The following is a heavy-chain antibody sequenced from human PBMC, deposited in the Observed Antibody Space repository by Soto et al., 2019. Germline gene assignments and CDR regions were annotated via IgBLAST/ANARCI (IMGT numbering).Heavy chain of an antibody. V-gene: IGHV1-69*02. J-gene: IGHJ5*02. Sequence: VQLVQSGTELKKPGSSVRVSCKTSGGSFRSFTLTWVRQAPGQGLEWIGRIIPIPGMAEYAQKFQGRVTRAADLCTDTPYMDLRSLRSEAAAVYFFAPGGGDSVFGWIDHWGQGPLVSVSS. CDR3: APGGGDSVFGWIDH. CDR1: GGSFRSFT. CDR2: IIPIPGMA. D-gene: IGHD2-21*02.